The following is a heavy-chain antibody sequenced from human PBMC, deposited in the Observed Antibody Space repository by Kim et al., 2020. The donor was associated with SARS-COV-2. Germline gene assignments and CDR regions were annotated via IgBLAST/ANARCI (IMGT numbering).Heavy chain of an antibody. CDR1: GYTFTGYA. CDR2: INAGNGNT. D-gene: IGHD2-2*01. CDR3: ARGSAAYPYYFDY. V-gene: IGHV1-3*01. J-gene: IGHJ4*02. Sequence: ASVKVSCKASGYTFTGYAIHWVRQAPGQRLEWMGWINAGNGNTKYSQKFQGRVTITRDTSASTAYMDLSSLRSEDTAVYYCARGSAAYPYYFDYWGQGTLVTVSA.